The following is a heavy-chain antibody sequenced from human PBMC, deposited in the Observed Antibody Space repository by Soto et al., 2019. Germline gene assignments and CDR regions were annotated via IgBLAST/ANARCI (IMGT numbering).Heavy chain of an antibody. Sequence: SVKVSCKASGGTFRSYTINWVRQAPGQGLEWMGRIIPILGIAIDAQRFQGRLTITADSSASTGYMELRSLRSDDTAVYYCARDPARVGYYYYYGMDVWGQGTTVTVSS. D-gene: IGHD1-26*01. V-gene: IGHV1-69*04. CDR3: ARDPARVGYYYYYGMDV. J-gene: IGHJ6*02. CDR1: GGTFRSYT. CDR2: IIPILGIA.